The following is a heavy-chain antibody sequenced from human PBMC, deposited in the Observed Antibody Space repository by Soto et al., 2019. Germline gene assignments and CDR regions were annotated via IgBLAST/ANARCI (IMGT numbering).Heavy chain of an antibody. J-gene: IGHJ4*02. CDR2: IFIGGTT. Sequence: GGSLRLSCAASGCTVSSSQMTWVRQAPGKALEWVSLIFIGGTTQYAAPVKGRFTISRDDSKNTLYLQMNSLKTEDTAVYYCTTGYYDILTGYRDYWGQGTLVTVSS. CDR3: TTGYYDILTGYRDY. CDR1: GCTVSSSQ. D-gene: IGHD3-9*01. V-gene: IGHV3-15*06.